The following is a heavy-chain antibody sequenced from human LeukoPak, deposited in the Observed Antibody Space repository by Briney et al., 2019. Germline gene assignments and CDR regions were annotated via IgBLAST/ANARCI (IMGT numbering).Heavy chain of an antibody. Sequence: SVKVSCKASGGTFSSYAISWVRPAPGQGLEWMGRIIAILDTANYAQEFQGRVSITADKSTSTSYMEQCSLRSEDTAVYYCARDQGIGDASDIWGQGTMVTVSS. V-gene: IGHV1-69*04. CDR3: ARDQGIGDASDI. CDR2: IIAILDTA. CDR1: GGTFSSYA. J-gene: IGHJ3*02.